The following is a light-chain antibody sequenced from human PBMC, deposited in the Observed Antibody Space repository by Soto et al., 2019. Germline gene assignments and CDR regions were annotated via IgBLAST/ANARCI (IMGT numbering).Light chain of an antibody. V-gene: IGLV2-14*01. CDR1: SSDVGGYNY. CDR2: DVS. Sequence: QSVLTQPASVSGSPGQSITISCTGTSSDVGGYNYVSWYQQHPGKAPKLMIYDVSNRPSGVSNRFSGSKSGNTASLTISGLQAEDEADYYYSSYTSSSTPFVFGTGTQLTVL. CDR3: SSYTSSSTPFV. J-gene: IGLJ7*01.